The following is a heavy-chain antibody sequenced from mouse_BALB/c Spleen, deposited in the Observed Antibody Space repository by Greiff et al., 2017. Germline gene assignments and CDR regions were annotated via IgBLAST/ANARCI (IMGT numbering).Heavy chain of an antibody. V-gene: IGHV1S127*01. J-gene: IGHJ2*01. CDR3: TRIHGSSPYYFDY. D-gene: IGHD1-1*01. Sequence: VQLQQSGAELVKPGASVKMSCKASGYTFTSYWMHWVKQRPGQGLEWIGVIDPSDSYTSYNQKFKGKATLTVDTSSSTAYMQLSSLTSEDSAVYYCTRIHGSSPYYFDYWGQGTTLTVSS. CDR1: GYTFTSYW. CDR2: IDPSDSYT.